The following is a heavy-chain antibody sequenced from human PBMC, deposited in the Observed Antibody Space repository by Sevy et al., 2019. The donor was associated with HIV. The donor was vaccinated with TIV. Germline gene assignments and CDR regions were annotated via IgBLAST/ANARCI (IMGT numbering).Heavy chain of an antibody. V-gene: IGHV3-7*01. J-gene: IGHJ5*01. CDR2: INQDGGTR. CDR1: GFTFSRDW. Sequence: GGSLRLSCAASGFTFSRDWMNWVRQAPGKGLEWVDNINQDGGTRNYVDSVKGRFTISRDNAKSSLYLQMNSLRAEDTAVYYCARDPDIVEGVSYDSWGQGTLVTVSS. CDR3: ARDPDIVEGVSYDS. D-gene: IGHD5-12*01.